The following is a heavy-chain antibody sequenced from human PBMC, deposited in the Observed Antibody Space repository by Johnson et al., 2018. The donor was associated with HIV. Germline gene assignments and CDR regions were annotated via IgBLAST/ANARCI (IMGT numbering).Heavy chain of an antibody. CDR1: GFTFSSYG. CDR2: IYSGGTT. V-gene: IGHV3-NL1*01. CDR3: AKTRMGGILDAFDL. Sequence: QVQLVESGGGVVQPGRSLRLSCAASGFTFSSYGMHWVRQAPGKGLEWVSVIYSGGTTHYADSVKGRFTLSRDNSKNTLDLQMNSLTIEDTAVFYCAKTRMGGILDAFDLWGQGTMVTVSS. J-gene: IGHJ3*01. D-gene: IGHD3-10*01.